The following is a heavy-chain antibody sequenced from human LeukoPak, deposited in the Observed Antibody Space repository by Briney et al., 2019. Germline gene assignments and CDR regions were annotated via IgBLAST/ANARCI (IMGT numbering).Heavy chain of an antibody. CDR2: ISSGSGSI. CDR3: VRTMGGDWGMAFDI. CDR1: GFTFSSYS. V-gene: IGHV3-48*02. Sequence: GGSLRLSCAASGFTFSSYSMNWVRQAPGKGLEWVSHISSGSGSISYADSVKGRFTISRDNAKNSLYLQMNRLRDEDTAVYYCVRTMGGDWGMAFDICGQRTMVTVSS. D-gene: IGHD2-21*01. J-gene: IGHJ3*02.